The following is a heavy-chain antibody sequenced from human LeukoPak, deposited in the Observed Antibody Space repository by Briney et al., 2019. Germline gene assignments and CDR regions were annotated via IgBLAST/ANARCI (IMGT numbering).Heavy chain of an antibody. CDR1: GFTFSSYW. J-gene: IGHJ4*02. V-gene: IGHV3-74*01. CDR3: ARDGKRGYSYGYTDY. Sequence: GGSLRLSCTASGFTFSSYWMHWVRQAPGKGLVWVSRINSDGSSTSYADSVKGRFTISRDNAKNTLYLQMNGLRAEDTALYYCARDGKRGYSYGYTDYWGQGTLATVSS. CDR2: INSDGSST. D-gene: IGHD5-18*01.